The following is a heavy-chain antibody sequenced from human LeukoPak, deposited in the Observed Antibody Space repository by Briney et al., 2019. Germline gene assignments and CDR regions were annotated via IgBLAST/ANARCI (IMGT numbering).Heavy chain of an antibody. CDR1: GGTFSSYA. CDR3: ARGSGSGWPRPDLGY. V-gene: IGHV1-69*13. D-gene: IGHD6-19*01. J-gene: IGHJ4*02. CDR2: IIPIFGTA. Sequence: SVKVSCKASGGTFSSYAISWVRQAPGQGLEWVGGIIPIFGTANYAQKFQGRVTITADESTSTAYMELSSLRSEDTPVYYCARGSGSGWPRPDLGYWGQGTLVTVSS.